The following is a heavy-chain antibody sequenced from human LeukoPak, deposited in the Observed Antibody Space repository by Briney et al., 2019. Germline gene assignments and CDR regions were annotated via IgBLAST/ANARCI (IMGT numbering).Heavy chain of an antibody. J-gene: IGHJ4*02. D-gene: IGHD3-3*01. Sequence: SETLPLTCSVSGASISSGSNYWGWIRQPPGKTLEWIGSIYSSGSTYYNSSLQSRVTISLDLSKNQFSLRPSSVTAADTALYYCVREGPIRFLEQIDYWGQGALVTVSS. CDR3: VREGPIRFLEQIDY. V-gene: IGHV4-39*07. CDR2: IYSSGST. CDR1: GASISSGSNY.